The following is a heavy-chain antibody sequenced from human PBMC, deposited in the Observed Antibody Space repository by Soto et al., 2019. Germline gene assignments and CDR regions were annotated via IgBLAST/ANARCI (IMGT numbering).Heavy chain of an antibody. CDR1: GYTFTSYG. D-gene: IGHD6-13*01. Sequence: GASVKVSCKASGYTFTSYGISWVRQAPGQELEWMGWISAYNGNTNYAQKLQGRVTMTTDTSTSTAYMELRSLRSDDTAVYYCARVIAAAGTAYYYYGMDVWGQGTTVTVSS. CDR2: ISAYNGNT. CDR3: ARVIAAAGTAYYYYGMDV. J-gene: IGHJ6*02. V-gene: IGHV1-18*01.